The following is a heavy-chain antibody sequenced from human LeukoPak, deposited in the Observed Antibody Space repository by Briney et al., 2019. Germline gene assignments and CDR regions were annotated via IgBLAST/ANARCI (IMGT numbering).Heavy chain of an antibody. CDR1: GFTFSSYS. CDR3: ARDRRDGYNDY. CDR2: ISSSSSYI. J-gene: IGHJ4*02. V-gene: IGHV3-21*01. D-gene: IGHD5-24*01. Sequence: GGSLRLSCAASGFTFSSYSMNWVRQAPGKGLEWVSSISSSSSYIYYADSVKGRFTISRDNAKNSLYLQVNSLRAEDTAVYYCARDRRDGYNDYWGQGTLVTVSS.